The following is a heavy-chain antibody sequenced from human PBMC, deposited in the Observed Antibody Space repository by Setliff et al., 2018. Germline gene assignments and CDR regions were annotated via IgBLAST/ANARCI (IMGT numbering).Heavy chain of an antibody. CDR2: IHHSGST. CDR3: ARGTKTMVINYWYFDV. CDR1: GGSFSDYW. V-gene: IGHV4-34*01. D-gene: IGHD4-17*01. Sequence: PSETLSLTCAVYGGSFSDYWWSWIRQLPGKGLEWIAEIHHSGSTNFHPSLKSRVAISVDPSKNQFYLNLRSVTAADTAVYFCARGTKTMVINYWYFDVWGRGTPVTVS. J-gene: IGHJ2*01.